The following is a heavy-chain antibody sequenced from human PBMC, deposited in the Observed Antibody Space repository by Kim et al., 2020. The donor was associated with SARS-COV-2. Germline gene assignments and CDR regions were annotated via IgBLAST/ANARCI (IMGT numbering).Heavy chain of an antibody. CDR3: ARESRGYSGYGLDY. V-gene: IGHV1-46*01. D-gene: IGHD5-12*01. Sequence: AQKSQGRVTMTRDTSTSTVYMELSSLRSEDTAVYYCARESRGYSGYGLDYWGQGTLVTVSS. J-gene: IGHJ4*02.